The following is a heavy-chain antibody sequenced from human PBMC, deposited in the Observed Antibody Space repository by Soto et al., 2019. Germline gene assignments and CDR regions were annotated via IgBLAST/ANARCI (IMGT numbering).Heavy chain of an antibody. V-gene: IGHV5-51*01. D-gene: IGHD4-17*01. Sequence: PGESLKISCMASGFIFNLYWIGWVRQMPGKGLEWMGIIYPGDSDTRYSPSFQGQVTISADKSISTASLQWSSLKASDTAVYYCSIQSPTPGYYYVSYGLDVWGDGPTVTASS. CDR1: GFIFNLYW. J-gene: IGHJ6*01. CDR2: IYPGDSDT. CDR3: SIQSPTPGYYYVSYGLDV.